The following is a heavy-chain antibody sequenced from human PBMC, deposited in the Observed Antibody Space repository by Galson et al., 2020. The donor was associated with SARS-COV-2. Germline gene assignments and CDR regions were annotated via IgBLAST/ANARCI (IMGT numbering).Heavy chain of an antibody. V-gene: IGHV4-39*07. J-gene: IGHJ5*02. Sequence: SETLSLTCTVSRGSVSNTNYYWGSTRHPPGEGPVCIRHIYHTGTTYYNPSLKSRVTMFVDTSKNQFSLNLDSVTAADTAVYYCARVTIFGVAMNTFDPWGQGTLVTVSS. D-gene: IGHD3-3*01. CDR1: RGSVSNTNYY. CDR2: IYHTGTT. CDR3: ARVTIFGVAMNTFDP.